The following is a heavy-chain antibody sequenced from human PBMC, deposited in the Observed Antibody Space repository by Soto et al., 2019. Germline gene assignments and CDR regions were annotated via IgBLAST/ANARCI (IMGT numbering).Heavy chain of an antibody. CDR2: IYYSGST. Sequence: SETLYLTCTVSGGSISSYYWSWIRQPPGKGLEWIGYIYYSGSTNYNPSLKSRVTISVDTSKNQFSLKLSSVTAADTAVYYCARHADCSSTSCYAGMGNWFDPWGQGTLVTVSS. D-gene: IGHD2-2*01. CDR1: GGSISSYY. J-gene: IGHJ5*02. V-gene: IGHV4-59*08. CDR3: ARHADCSSTSCYAGMGNWFDP.